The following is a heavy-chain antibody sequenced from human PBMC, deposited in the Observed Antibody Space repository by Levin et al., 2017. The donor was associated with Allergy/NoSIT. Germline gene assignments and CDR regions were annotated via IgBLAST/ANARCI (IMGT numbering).Heavy chain of an antibody. CDR3: AKDRDHYGDYELFDY. Sequence: GGSLRLSCAASGFTFSSYVMSWVRQAPGKGLEWVSAISGSGGRTYYADSVKGRFTISRDNSKNTLYLQMNSLRAEDTAVYYCAKDRDHYGDYELFDYWGQGTLVTVSS. V-gene: IGHV3-23*01. J-gene: IGHJ4*02. CDR2: ISGSGGRT. D-gene: IGHD4-17*01. CDR1: GFTFSSYV.